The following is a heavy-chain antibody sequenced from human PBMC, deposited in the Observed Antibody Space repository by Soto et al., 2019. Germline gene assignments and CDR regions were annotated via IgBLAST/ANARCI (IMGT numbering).Heavy chain of an antibody. CDR2: IYDSGAT. J-gene: IGHJ5*02. CDR3: ARDCGHYWFDP. CDR1: GGSLSGGSYY. D-gene: IGHD1-26*01. Sequence: VQLQESGPGLVKASETLSLTCTVSGGSLSGGSYYWNWIRQPPGKQMEWIGYIYDSGATKYNHSLKSRVTISQDTSKNQFSLKMNSVTPADTAVYYGARDCGHYWFDPWGQGILVTVSS. V-gene: IGHV4-61*01.